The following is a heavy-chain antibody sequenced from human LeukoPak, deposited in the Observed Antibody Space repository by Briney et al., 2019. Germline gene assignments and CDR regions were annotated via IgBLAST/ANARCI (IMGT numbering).Heavy chain of an antibody. CDR3: ARGQSRRYYDSSGYSN. CDR2: MTPNSGNT. Sequence: GASVKVSCKASGYTFTSYDINWVRQATGQGLEWMGWMTPNSGNTGYAQKLQGRVIITRNTSISTAYMELSSLRSEDKAVYYCARGQSRRYYDSSGYSNWGQGTLVTVSS. D-gene: IGHD3-22*01. J-gene: IGHJ4*02. V-gene: IGHV1-8*03. CDR1: GYTFTSYD.